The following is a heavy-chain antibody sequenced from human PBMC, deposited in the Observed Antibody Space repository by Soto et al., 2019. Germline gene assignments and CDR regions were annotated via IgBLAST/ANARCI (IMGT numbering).Heavy chain of an antibody. J-gene: IGHJ6*02. Sequence: PGESVKISCQGSGYSFTSSWISWVRQMPGKGLEWMGKIDPSDSYTNYSPSFQGRVTISADKSISTAYLQWSSLKASDTAMYYCARTYYDILTGHINGFYGMDVWGQGTTVTVS. D-gene: IGHD3-9*01. CDR1: GYSFTSSW. V-gene: IGHV5-10-1*01. CDR3: ARTYYDILTGHINGFYGMDV. CDR2: IDPSDSYT.